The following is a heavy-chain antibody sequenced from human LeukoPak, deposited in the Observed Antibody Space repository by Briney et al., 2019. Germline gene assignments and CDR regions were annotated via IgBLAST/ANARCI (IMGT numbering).Heavy chain of an antibody. J-gene: IGHJ5*02. CDR1: RDPASRGSYY. CDR2: VYHTGST. Sequence: PPETLSLTSTVSRDPASRGSYYWSWIRQPPRNELEWIRYVYHTGSTNYNPALKSRVTISVDTSKNEFSLKMTSVTAADTAVYYCARGFASGWYSRYDPWGQGTLVTVSS. V-gene: IGHV4-61*01. CDR3: ARGFASGWYSRYDP. D-gene: IGHD6-19*01.